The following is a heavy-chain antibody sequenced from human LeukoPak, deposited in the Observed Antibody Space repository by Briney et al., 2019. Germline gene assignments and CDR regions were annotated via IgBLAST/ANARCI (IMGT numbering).Heavy chain of an antibody. CDR1: GFAFNSYS. Sequence: GGSLRLSCAASGFAFNSYSMNWVRQAPGKGLEWVSSISSSSSYIYYADSVKGRFTISRDNAKNSLYLQMNSLRAEDTAVYYCARDSIGYCSSTSCYAFDYWGQGTLVTVSS. D-gene: IGHD2-2*01. CDR2: ISSSSSYI. J-gene: IGHJ4*02. CDR3: ARDSIGYCSSTSCYAFDY. V-gene: IGHV3-21*01.